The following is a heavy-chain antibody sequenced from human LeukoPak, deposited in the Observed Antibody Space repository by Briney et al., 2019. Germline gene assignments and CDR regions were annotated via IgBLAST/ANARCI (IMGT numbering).Heavy chain of an antibody. CDR1: GGSISSYY. CDR2: IYYSGST. Sequence: SETLSLTCTVSGGSISSYYWSWIRQPPGKGLEWIGYIYYSGSTNYNPSLKSRVTISVDTSKNQFSLKLSSVTAADTAVYYCARDSGGSYSVFDYWGQGTLVTVSS. D-gene: IGHD1-26*01. V-gene: IGHV4-59*12. J-gene: IGHJ4*02. CDR3: ARDSGGSYSVFDY.